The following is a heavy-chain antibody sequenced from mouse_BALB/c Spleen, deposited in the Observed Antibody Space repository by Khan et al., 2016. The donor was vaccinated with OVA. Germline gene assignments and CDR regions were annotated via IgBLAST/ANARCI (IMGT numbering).Heavy chain of an antibody. D-gene: IGHD2-3*01. CDR1: GYTFTDYA. J-gene: IGHJ2*01. Sequence: QVQLKQSGPELVRPGVSVKISCKGSGYTFTDYAMYWVKQSPAKSLEWIGLISTYSGNTNYNQKFRGKATMTVDTSSSTAYMELARLTSEDSAIXDCARPADDGYYDYWGQGTTLTVSS. CDR3: ARPADDGYYDY. V-gene: IGHV1S137*01. CDR2: ISTYSGNT.